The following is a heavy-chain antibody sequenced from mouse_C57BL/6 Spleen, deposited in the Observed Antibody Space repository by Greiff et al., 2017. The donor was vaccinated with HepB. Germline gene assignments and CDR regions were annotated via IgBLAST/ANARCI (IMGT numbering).Heavy chain of an antibody. CDR2: INYDGSST. CDR1: GFTFSDYY. D-gene: IGHD4-1*01. V-gene: IGHV5-16*01. Sequence: EVQLVESEGGLVQPGSSMKLSCTASGFTFSDYYMAWVRQVPEKGLEWVANINYDGSSTYYLDSLKSRFIISRDNAKNILYLQMSSLKSEDTATYYCARDLGYYGMDYWGQGTSVTVSS. CDR3: ARDLGYYGMDY. J-gene: IGHJ4*01.